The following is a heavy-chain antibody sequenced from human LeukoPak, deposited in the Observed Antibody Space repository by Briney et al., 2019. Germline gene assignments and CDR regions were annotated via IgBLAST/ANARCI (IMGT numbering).Heavy chain of an antibody. CDR2: ISAYNGNT. D-gene: IGHD6-19*01. CDR3: ARTRAVAGTRRDNWFDP. CDR1: GYTFTSYG. J-gene: IGHJ5*02. Sequence: ASVKASCKASGYTFTSYGISWVRQAPGQGLEWMGWISAYNGNTNYAQKLQGRVTMTTDTSTSTAYMELRSLRSDDTAVYYCARTRAVAGTRRDNWFDPWGQGTLVTVSS. V-gene: IGHV1-18*01.